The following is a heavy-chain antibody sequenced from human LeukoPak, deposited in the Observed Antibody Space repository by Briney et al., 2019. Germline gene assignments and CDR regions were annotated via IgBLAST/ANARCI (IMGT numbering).Heavy chain of an antibody. CDR3: ARDKMAIDY. CDR1: GGSISSYY. V-gene: IGHV4-59*01. J-gene: IGHJ4*02. CDR2: IYYSGST. D-gene: IGHD5-24*01. Sequence: PSETLSLTCTVSGGSISSYYWSWIRQPPGKGLEWIGYIYYSGSTNYNPSLKSRVTISVDTSKNQFCLKLSSVTAADTAVYYCARDKMAIDYWGQGTLVTVSS.